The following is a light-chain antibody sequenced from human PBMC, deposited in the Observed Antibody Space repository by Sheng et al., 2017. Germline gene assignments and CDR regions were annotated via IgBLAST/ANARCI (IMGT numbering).Light chain of an antibody. Sequence: EIVMTQSPVTLSVSPGERATLSCRASQSVNSNLAWYQQKPGQAPRILIYGASTRATGIPGRFSGSGSGTEFTLTISSLQSEDFAVYYCQQYNNWPPGTFGPGTKVDIK. CDR2: GAS. J-gene: IGKJ3*01. V-gene: IGKV3-15*01. CDR3: QQYNNWPPGT. CDR1: QSVNSN.